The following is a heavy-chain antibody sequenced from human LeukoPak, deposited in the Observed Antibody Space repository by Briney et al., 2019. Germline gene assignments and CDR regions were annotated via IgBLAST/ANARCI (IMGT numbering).Heavy chain of an antibody. CDR1: GFTFSNYW. J-gene: IGHJ4*02. CDR2: IKEDGSEK. Sequence: GGSLRLSCAASGFTFSNYWMTWVRQAPGEGLEWVANIKEDGSEKYYADSVKGRFTISRDNAKNSLYLQMNSLRAEDTAVYYCARPTYASYDSSGYANYWGQGTLVTVSS. CDR3: ARPTYASYDSSGYANY. V-gene: IGHV3-7*01. D-gene: IGHD3-22*01.